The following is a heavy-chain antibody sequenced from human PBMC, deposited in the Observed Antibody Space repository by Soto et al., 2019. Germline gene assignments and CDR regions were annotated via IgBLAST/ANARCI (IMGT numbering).Heavy chain of an antibody. CDR2: ISAYNGNT. CDR1: GYTFTSYG. CDR3: ARGTRVAFGGVIVISGGFDY. Sequence: QVQLVQSGAEVKKPGASVKVSCKASGYTFTSYGISWVRQAPGQGLEWMGWISAYNGNTNYAQKLQGRGTMTTDTSTSTAYMELRSLRSDDTAVYYCARGTRVAFGGVIVISGGFDYWGQGTLVTVSS. V-gene: IGHV1-18*04. J-gene: IGHJ4*02. D-gene: IGHD3-16*02.